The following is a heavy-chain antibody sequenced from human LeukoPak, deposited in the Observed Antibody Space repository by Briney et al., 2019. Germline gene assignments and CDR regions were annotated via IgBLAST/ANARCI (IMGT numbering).Heavy chain of an antibody. J-gene: IGHJ4*02. Sequence: GGSLRLSCAASGFTFSDYAMSWVSQAPGKGLEWVSAIGGSSDFTYYAQYVKGRFTISRDNSKNRLYLQMNSLRAEDTAVYYCARDPTAATPQYFDYWGQGTLVTVSS. CDR1: GFTFSDYA. D-gene: IGHD1-14*01. CDR3: ARDPTAATPQYFDY. V-gene: IGHV3-23*01. CDR2: IGGSSDFT.